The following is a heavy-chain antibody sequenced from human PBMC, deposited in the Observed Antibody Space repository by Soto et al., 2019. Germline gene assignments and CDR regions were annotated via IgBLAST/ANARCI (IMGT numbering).Heavy chain of an antibody. D-gene: IGHD3-10*01. Sequence: EVQLVESGGGLVQPGGSLRLSCAASGFTFSSYSMNWVRQAPGKGLEWVSYISSSSSTIYYADSVKGRFTISRDNAKNSLYLQMNSLRDEDTAVYYCARDPLREMGRRLYYGSGSSFDYWGQGTLVTVSS. CDR3: ARDPLREMGRRLYYGSGSSFDY. V-gene: IGHV3-48*02. CDR2: ISSSSSTI. J-gene: IGHJ4*02. CDR1: GFTFSSYS.